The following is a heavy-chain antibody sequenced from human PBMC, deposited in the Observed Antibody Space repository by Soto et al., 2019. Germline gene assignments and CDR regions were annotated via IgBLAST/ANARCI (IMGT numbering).Heavy chain of an antibody. V-gene: IGHV3-64*01. D-gene: IGHD2-2*01. CDR1: GVTFSSSP. CDR2: ITPDGGGT. J-gene: IGHJ4*02. Sequence: GGSLRLSCAASGVTFSSSPMHWVRQAPGKRLECVSAITPDGGGTFYANSVKGRFTISRDNSKNTLYLQMGSLRDEDMAVYYCARRGSFYAFDYWGQGTLVTVSS. CDR3: ARRGSFYAFDY.